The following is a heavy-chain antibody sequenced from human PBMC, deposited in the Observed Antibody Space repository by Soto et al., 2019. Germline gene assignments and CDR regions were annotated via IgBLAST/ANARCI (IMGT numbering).Heavy chain of an antibody. CDR2: TYYRSKWYN. CDR3: AREYSSSWYNWFDP. J-gene: IGHJ5*02. V-gene: IGHV6-1*01. Sequence: KQSQTLSLTCAISGDSVSSNSAAWNWIRQSPSRGLEWLGRTYYRSKWYNDYAVSVKSRITINPDTSKNQFSLQLNSVTPEDTAVYYGAREYSSSWYNWFDPWGQGTLVTVSS. CDR1: GDSVSSNSAA. D-gene: IGHD6-13*01.